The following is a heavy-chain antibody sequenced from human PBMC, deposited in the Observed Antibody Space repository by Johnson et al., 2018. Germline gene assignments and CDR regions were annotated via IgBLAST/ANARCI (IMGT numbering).Heavy chain of an antibody. J-gene: IGHJ5*02. CDR1: GFTVSRNY. CDR3: VAPPHDSGGNH. CDR2: IYSGGTT. Sequence: VQLVESGGNLIQPGGSLRLSCAASGFTVSRNYMSWVRQAPGKGLEWVSVIYSGGTTYYANSVKGRFTISRDNSKNTLYLQMNSLRVEETAVYYCVAPPHDSGGNHWGQGTLVTVSS. D-gene: IGHD4-23*01. V-gene: IGHV3-53*01.